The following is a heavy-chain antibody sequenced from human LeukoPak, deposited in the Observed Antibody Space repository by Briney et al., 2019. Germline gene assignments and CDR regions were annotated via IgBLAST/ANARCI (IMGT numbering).Heavy chain of an antibody. D-gene: IGHD3-16*01. CDR1: GFTFRGYT. CDR2: VTYDGSKK. CDR3: ARDGQGGETDAFDI. V-gene: IGHV3-30-3*01. Sequence: PGGSLRLSCAASGFTFRGYTMHWVRRAPGTGLEWVGLVTYDGSKKYYAESVKGRFTISRDNSENTLWLQMNSLGVEDTAVYYCARDGQGGETDAFDIWGQGTMVTVSS. J-gene: IGHJ3*02.